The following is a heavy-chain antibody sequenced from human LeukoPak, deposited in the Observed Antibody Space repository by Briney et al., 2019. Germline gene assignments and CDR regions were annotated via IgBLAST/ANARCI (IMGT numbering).Heavy chain of an antibody. Sequence: SETLSLTCTVSGGSISSSSYYWGWFRQPPGKGLEWIGSIYYSGSTYYNPSLRSRVTISVDTSKNQFSLKLSSVTAADTAVYYCARVGIHYYDSSGPLEGDYWGQGTLVTVSS. J-gene: IGHJ4*02. CDR3: ARVGIHYYDSSGPLEGDY. CDR1: GGSISSSSYY. CDR2: IYYSGST. V-gene: IGHV4-39*07. D-gene: IGHD3-22*01.